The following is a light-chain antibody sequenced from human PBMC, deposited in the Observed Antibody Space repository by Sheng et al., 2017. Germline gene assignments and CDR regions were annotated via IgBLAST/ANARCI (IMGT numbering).Light chain of an antibody. CDR2: ESS. V-gene: IGKV1-5*03. J-gene: IGKJ1*01. Sequence: DIQMTQSPSTLSASIGDRVTITCRASQSITNWLAWYQQKPGQAPKVLIYESSSLESGVPSRFSGSGSATEFTLTISSLQADDSATYYCQQYNTYWTFGQGTKVQIK. CDR1: QSITNW. CDR3: QQYNTYWT.